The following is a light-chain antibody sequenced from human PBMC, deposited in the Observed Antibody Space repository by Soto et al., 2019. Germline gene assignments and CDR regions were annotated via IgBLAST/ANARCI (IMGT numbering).Light chain of an antibody. CDR3: KQRSNWSPIT. V-gene: IGKV3-11*01. J-gene: IGKJ5*01. Sequence: EIVMTQSPATLSVSPGERATLSCRASQSVSSYLAWYQQKPGQAPRLLIYDASNRATGIPARFSGSGSGTDFTLTISSLEPADFAVYYRKQRSNWSPITFGQGKRPEIK. CDR2: DAS. CDR1: QSVSSY.